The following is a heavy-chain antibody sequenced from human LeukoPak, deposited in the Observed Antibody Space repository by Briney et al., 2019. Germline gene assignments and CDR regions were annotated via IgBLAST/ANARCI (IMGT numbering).Heavy chain of an antibody. D-gene: IGHD3-22*01. CDR1: GFTFSTYE. CDR3: ARDRGSGYFHL. Sequence: HSGGSLRLSCAASGFTFSTYEMTWVRQSPGKGLEWISYISASGGSTIYYADSVKGRFTISRDNANNSLYLQMNRLRAEDTAFYFCARDRGSGYFHLWGQGTLVTVSS. CDR2: ISASGGSTI. V-gene: IGHV3-48*03. J-gene: IGHJ4*02.